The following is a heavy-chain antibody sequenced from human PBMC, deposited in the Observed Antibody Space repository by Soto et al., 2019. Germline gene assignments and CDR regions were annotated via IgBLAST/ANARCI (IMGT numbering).Heavy chain of an antibody. CDR3: ARGRDQWLTRDNWFHX. CDR2: MNPNSGNT. D-gene: IGHD6-19*01. V-gene: IGHV1-8*01. CDR1: GYTFTSYD. J-gene: IGHJ5*02. Sequence: WASVKVSCKASGYTFTSYDINWVRQATGQGLEWMGWMNPNSGNTGYAQKFQGRVTMTRNTSISTAYMELSSLRSEDTAVYYCARGRDQWLTRDNWFHXWGQVTLVTVSX.